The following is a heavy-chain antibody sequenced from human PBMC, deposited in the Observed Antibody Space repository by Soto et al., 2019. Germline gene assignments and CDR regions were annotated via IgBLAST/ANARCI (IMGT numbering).Heavy chain of an antibody. V-gene: IGHV3-21*01. Sequence: PGGSLRLSCAASGFTFSSYSMNWVRQAPGKGLEWVSSISSSSSYIYYADSVKGRFTISRDNAKNSLYLQMNSLRAEDTAVYYCASFMYGDYYMDVWGKGTTVTVSS. J-gene: IGHJ6*03. CDR3: ASFMYGDYYMDV. CDR1: GFTFSSYS. CDR2: ISSSSSYI. D-gene: IGHD4-17*01.